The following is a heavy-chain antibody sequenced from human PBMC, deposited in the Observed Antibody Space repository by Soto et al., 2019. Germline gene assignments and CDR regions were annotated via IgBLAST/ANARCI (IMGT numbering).Heavy chain of an antibody. D-gene: IGHD6-6*01. CDR3: ARSGFARQLGWFDP. Sequence: SQTLSLTCAISGDSVSSNSAAWNWIRQSPSRGLEWLGRTYYRSKWYNDYAVSVKSRITINPDTSKNQFSPQLNSVTPEDTAVYYCARSGFARQLGWFDPWGQGTLVTVSS. J-gene: IGHJ5*02. V-gene: IGHV6-1*01. CDR1: GDSVSSNSAA. CDR2: TYYRSKWYN.